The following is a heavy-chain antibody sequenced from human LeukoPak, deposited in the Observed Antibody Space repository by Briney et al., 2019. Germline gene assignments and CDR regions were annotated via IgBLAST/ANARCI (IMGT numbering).Heavy chain of an antibody. CDR3: AGSGGLANQGAVFDY. Sequence: PSETLSLTCAVYGGSFSGYYWSWIRQPPGKGLEWIGYIYYSGSINYNPSLKSRVTISVDTSRNQFSMKLNSVTAADTAVYYCAGSGGLANQGAVFDYWGQGTLVTVSS. CDR2: IYYSGSI. D-gene: IGHD3-10*01. J-gene: IGHJ4*02. CDR1: GGSFSGYY. V-gene: IGHV4-59*01.